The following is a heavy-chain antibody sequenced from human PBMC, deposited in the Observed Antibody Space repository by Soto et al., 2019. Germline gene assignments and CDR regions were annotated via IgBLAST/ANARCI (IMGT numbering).Heavy chain of an antibody. CDR2: IYISGST. CDR3: AKGGAGCTSTTCYTSGWLDP. J-gene: IGHJ5*02. CDR1: GGSIKDSY. V-gene: IGHV4-4*07. D-gene: IGHD2-2*02. Sequence: SETLSLTCTVSGGSIKDSYWSWDRQPVGKGLEWIGHIYISGSTNSNPSLKSRVTMSGDTSKNQFSLRLSAVTAADTAVYYCAKGGAGCTSTTCYTSGWLDPWGQGTLVTVSS.